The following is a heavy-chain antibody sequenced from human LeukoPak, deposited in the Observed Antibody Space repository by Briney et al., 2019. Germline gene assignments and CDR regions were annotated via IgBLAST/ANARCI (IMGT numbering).Heavy chain of an antibody. V-gene: IGHV1-69*05. CDR1: GGTSSSYA. CDR2: IIPIFGTA. J-gene: IGHJ4*02. Sequence: ASVKVSCKASGGTSSSYAISWVRQAPGQGLEWMGGIIPIFGTASYAQKFQGRVTITTDESTSTAYMGLSSLRSEDTAVYYCARGPDEYYFDYWGQGTLVTVSS. CDR3: ARGPDEYYFDY.